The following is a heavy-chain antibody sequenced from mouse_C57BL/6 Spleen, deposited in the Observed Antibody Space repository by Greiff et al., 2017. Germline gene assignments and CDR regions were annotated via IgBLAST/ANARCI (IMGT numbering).Heavy chain of an antibody. V-gene: IGHV1-9*01. CDR1: GYTFTGYW. J-gene: IGHJ4*01. Sequence: VQLQQSGAELMKPGASVKLSCKATGYTFTGYWIEWVKQRPGHGLEWIGEISPGSGSTNYNEKFKGKATFTADTSSHTAYMQLSSLTTEDSAIDYCARGLRGGYYAMDYWGQGTSVTVSS. CDR2: ISPGSGST. D-gene: IGHD2-4*01. CDR3: ARGLRGGYYAMDY.